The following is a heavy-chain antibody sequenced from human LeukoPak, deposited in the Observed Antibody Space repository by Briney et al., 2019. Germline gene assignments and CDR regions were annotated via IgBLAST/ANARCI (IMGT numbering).Heavy chain of an antibody. D-gene: IGHD3-22*01. CDR1: GGSISSSNW. CDR2: IYHSGSA. V-gene: IGHV4-4*02. CDR3: ARRGYYYDSSGYYSY. Sequence: SGTLSLTCAVSGGSISSSNWWSWVRQPPGKGLEWIGEIYHSGSANYNPSLKSRVTISVDKSKNQFSLKLSSVTAADTAVYYCARRGYYYDSSGYYSYWGQGTLVTVSS. J-gene: IGHJ4*02.